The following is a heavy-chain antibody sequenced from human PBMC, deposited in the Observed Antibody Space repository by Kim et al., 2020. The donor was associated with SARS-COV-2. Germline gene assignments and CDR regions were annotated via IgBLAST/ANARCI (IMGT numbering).Heavy chain of an antibody. D-gene: IGHD3-10*01. J-gene: IGHJ4*02. CDR3: AKRSIGRGLLYGVFDY. V-gene: IGHV3-30*02. Sequence: SVKGRFTISRDNSKNTLYLQMNSLRAEETSVYYCAKRSIGRGLLYGVFDYWGQGTLGTVSS.